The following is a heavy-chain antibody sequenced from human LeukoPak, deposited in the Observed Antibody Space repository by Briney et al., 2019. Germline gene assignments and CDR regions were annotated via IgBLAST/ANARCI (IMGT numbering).Heavy chain of an antibody. CDR1: GFTFSDYY. D-gene: IGHD1-1*01. V-gene: IGHV3-11*04. CDR3: ARRSYWNDVLHY. CDR2: ISTSGSTI. J-gene: IGHJ4*02. Sequence: PGGSLRLSCAASGFTFSDYYMSWIRQAPGKGLERVSYISTSGSTIYYADSVRGRFTISRDNAKNSLYLQIISLRAEDTAVYYCARRSYWNDVLHYWGQGTLVTVSS.